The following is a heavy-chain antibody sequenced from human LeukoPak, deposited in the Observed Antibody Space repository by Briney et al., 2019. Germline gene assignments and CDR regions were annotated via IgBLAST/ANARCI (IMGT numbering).Heavy chain of an antibody. J-gene: IGHJ6*03. Sequence: GGSLRLSCAASGFTFSSYGMSWVRQAPGKGLEWVSAISGSGGSTYYADSVKGRFTISRDNSKNTLYLQMNSLRAEDTAVYYCAKGAAQRRYFAQPDYYYYYMDVWGKGTTVTISS. V-gene: IGHV3-23*01. CDR2: ISGSGGST. CDR1: GFTFSSYG. D-gene: IGHD3-9*01. CDR3: AKGAAQRRYFAQPDYYYYYMDV.